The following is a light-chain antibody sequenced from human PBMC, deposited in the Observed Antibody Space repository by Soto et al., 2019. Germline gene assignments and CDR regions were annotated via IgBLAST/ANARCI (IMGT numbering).Light chain of an antibody. CDR3: ALFMGNGISV. J-gene: IGLJ1*01. CDR2: LNSDGSH. Sequence: QPVLTQSPSASASLGASVKLTCTLSSGHSSYAIAWHQQQPEKGPRYLMKLNSDGSHSKGDGIPDRFSGSILGNKAALTITGAQADDESDYYCALFMGNGISVFGTGTKVTVL. CDR1: SGHSSYA. V-gene: IGLV4-69*01.